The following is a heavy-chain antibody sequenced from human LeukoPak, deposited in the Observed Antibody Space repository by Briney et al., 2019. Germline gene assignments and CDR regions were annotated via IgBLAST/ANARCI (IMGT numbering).Heavy chain of an antibody. D-gene: IGHD3-3*01. CDR2: IYYSGNT. J-gene: IGHJ4*02. V-gene: IGHV4-39*01. CDR1: GGSISSSSYY. CDR3: ASGIYDFWSGYRGEYFDY. Sequence: SETLSLTCTVSGGSISSSSYYWGWIRQPPGKGLEWIGSIYYSGNTYYNPSLKSRVTISVDTSKNQFSLKLSSVTAADTAVYYCASGIYDFWSGYRGEYFDYWGQGTLVTVSS.